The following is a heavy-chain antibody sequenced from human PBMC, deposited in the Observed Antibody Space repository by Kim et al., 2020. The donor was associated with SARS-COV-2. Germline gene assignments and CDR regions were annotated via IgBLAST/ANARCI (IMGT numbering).Heavy chain of an antibody. V-gene: IGHV1-2*06. D-gene: IGHD5-18*01. CDR2: INPNSGGT. CDR3: ARVRHSYGVSPMPAWYFDL. CDR1: GYTFTGYY. J-gene: IGHJ2*01. Sequence: ASVKVSCKASGYTFTGYYMHWVRQAPGQGLEWMGRINPNSGGTNYAQKFQGRVTMTRDTSISTPYMELSRLRSDDTAGYYFARVRHSYGVSPMPAWYFDL.